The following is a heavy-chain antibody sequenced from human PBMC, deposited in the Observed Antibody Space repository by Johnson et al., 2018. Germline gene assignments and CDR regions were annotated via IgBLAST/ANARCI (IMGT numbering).Heavy chain of an antibody. Sequence: EVQLVESGGGLVKPGGSLRLSCAASGFTFSSYDMHWVRQATGKGLEWVSAIGTAGDTYYPGSVKGRFTISRDNSKNKVYLQMNSLRAEDTAVDYCAQTAEYSSVNDHYYYMDVWGTGTTVTVSS. J-gene: IGHJ6*03. CDR1: GFTFSSYD. D-gene: IGHD5-18*01. CDR3: AQTAEYSSVNDHYYYMDV. V-gene: IGHV3-13*01. CDR2: IGTAGDT.